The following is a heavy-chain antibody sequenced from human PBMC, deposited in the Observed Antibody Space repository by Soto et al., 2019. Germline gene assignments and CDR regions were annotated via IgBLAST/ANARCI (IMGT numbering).Heavy chain of an antibody. D-gene: IGHD1-7*01. CDR2: ISYDGSNK. CDR1: GFTFSSYG. Sequence: GGSLRLSCAASGFTFSSYGMHWVRQAPGKGLEWVAVISYDGSNKYYADSVKGRFTISRDNSKNTLYLQMNSLRAEDTAVYYRAKDSITGTTGWFDPWGQGTLVTVSS. V-gene: IGHV3-30*18. J-gene: IGHJ5*02. CDR3: AKDSITGTTGWFDP.